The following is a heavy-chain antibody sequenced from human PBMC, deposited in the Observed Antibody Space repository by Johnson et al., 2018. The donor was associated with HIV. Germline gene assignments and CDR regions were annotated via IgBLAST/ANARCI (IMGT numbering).Heavy chain of an antibody. CDR3: ARDGTCELHRHDFDI. CDR1: GFTFSSYA. Sequence: QMLLVESGGGVVQPGRSLRLSCAASGFTFSSYAMHWVRQAPGKGLEWVAVISYDGSNKYYADSVKGRFTISRDNSKNTLYLQMNSLRAEDTAVYYCARDGTCELHRHDFDIWGQGTMVTVSS. D-gene: IGHD1-26*01. CDR2: ISYDGSNK. V-gene: IGHV3-30*04. J-gene: IGHJ3*02.